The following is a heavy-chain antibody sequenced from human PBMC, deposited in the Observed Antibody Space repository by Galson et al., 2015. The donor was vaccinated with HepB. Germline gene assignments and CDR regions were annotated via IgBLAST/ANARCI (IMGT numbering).Heavy chain of an antibody. J-gene: IGHJ3*02. Sequence: SVKVSCKASGGTFSSYTISWVRQAHGQGLEWMGRIIPILGIANYAQKFQGRVTITADKSTSTACMELSSLRSEDTAVYYCARDLKDITMIDRSAFDIWGQGTMVTVSS. CDR2: IIPILGIA. CDR3: ARDLKDITMIDRSAFDI. V-gene: IGHV1-69*04. D-gene: IGHD3-22*01. CDR1: GGTFSSYT.